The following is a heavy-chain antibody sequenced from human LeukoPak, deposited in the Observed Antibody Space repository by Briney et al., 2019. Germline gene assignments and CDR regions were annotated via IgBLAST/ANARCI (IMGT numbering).Heavy chain of an antibody. CDR3: ARDSATNYYYYGMDV. CDR2: IYYSGST. J-gene: IGHJ6*02. CDR1: GGSISSYY. V-gene: IGHV4-59*01. D-gene: IGHD5-24*01. Sequence: PSETLSLTCTVSGGSISSYYWSWIRQPPGKGLEWIGYIYYSGSTNYNPSLKSRVTISVDTSKNQFSLKLSSVTAADTAVYYCARDSATNYYYYGMDVWGQGTTVTVS.